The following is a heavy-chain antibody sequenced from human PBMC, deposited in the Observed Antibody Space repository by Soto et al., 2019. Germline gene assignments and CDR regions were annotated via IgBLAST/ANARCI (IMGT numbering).Heavy chain of an antibody. CDR3: ARTGDYDILFDY. CDR2: ISYDGSNK. V-gene: IGHV3-30-3*01. Sequence: QVQLVESGGGVVQPGRSLRLSCAASGFTFSSYAMHWVRQAPGKGLEWVAVISYDGSNKYYADSVKGRFTNARDNSKNALYLQLNSLRAEDTAVYYCARTGDYDILFDYWGQGTLVTVSS. CDR1: GFTFSSYA. D-gene: IGHD4-17*01. J-gene: IGHJ4*02.